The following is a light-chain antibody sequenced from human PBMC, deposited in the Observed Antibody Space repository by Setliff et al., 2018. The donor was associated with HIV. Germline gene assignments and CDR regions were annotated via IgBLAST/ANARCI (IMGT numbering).Light chain of an antibody. J-gene: IGLJ1*01. CDR3: SAWDDSLNGSV. Sequence: QSVLTQPPSASGTPGQRVTISCSGRSSNIGSNTVSWYQQVPGTAPRLLSYRNNQRPSGVPDRFSGSKSGTSASLAISGLQSEDEADYYCSAWDDSLNGSVFGTGTKVTVL. CDR1: SSNIGSNT. V-gene: IGLV1-44*01. CDR2: RNN.